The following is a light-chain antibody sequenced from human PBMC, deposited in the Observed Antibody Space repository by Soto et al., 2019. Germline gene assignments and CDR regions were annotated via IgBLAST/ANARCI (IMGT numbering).Light chain of an antibody. CDR3: QSYDSSLSAYV. V-gene: IGLV1-40*01. Sequence: QSVLTQPPSVSGAPGQRVTISYTGSSSNIGARFDVHWYQQLPGSAPKLLIYSNNNRPSGVPDRFSVSRSATSASLAITGLQAADEADYYCQSYDSSLSAYVFGTATQLTVL. CDR2: SNN. J-gene: IGLJ1*01. CDR1: SSNIGARFD.